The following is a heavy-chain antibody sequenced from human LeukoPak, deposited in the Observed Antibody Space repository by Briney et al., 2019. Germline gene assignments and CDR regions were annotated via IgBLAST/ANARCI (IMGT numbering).Heavy chain of an antibody. CDR3: ARESSDWLFDF. CDR1: GGSVSTGSYY. Sequence: SETLSLTCTVSGGSVSTGSYYWSWIRQPPGKGLEWIGYIYYSGSTNYNPSLKSRITISVGTSKNQFSLKLSSVTAADTAVYYCARESSDWLFDFWGQGTLVTVSS. D-gene: IGHD6-25*01. V-gene: IGHV4-61*01. CDR2: IYYSGST. J-gene: IGHJ4*02.